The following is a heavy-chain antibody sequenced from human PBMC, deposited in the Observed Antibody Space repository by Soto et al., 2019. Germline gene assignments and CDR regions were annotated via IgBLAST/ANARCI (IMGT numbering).Heavy chain of an antibody. CDR2: ISRDSRSI. J-gene: IGHJ4*01. CDR3: VKDALTTVAYYFDY. CDR1: GFRFDDYG. D-gene: IGHD4-17*01. Sequence: GGSLRVSCEVSGFRFDDYGMHWVRQAPGKGLEWIAGISRDSRSISYGASMKGRFTISRDNAKNSLYLQLNSLRADDTAFYYCVKDALTTVAYYFDYWGQGALVTVSS. V-gene: IGHV3-9*01.